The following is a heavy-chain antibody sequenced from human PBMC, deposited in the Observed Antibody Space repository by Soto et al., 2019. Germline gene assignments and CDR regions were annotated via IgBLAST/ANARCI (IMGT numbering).Heavy chain of an antibody. Sequence: SETLSLTCTVSGDSVTHSIYYWGGIRHSPGKGLEWIGSVYYRGRSYSKSSVKSRVTISVDTSKNRFSLSLNSVTASDTAVYFCVSQRTTVPTQAYFDYWGPGALVTVSS. J-gene: IGHJ4*02. CDR2: VYYRGRS. CDR1: GDSVTHSIYY. D-gene: IGHD4-17*01. V-gene: IGHV4-39*01. CDR3: VSQRTTVPTQAYFDY.